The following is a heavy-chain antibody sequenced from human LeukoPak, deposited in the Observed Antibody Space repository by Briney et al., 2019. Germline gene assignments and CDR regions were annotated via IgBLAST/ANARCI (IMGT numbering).Heavy chain of an antibody. CDR2: INHSGST. CDR3: ARQWLVEDY. D-gene: IGHD6-19*01. V-gene: IGHV4-39*07. J-gene: IGHJ4*02. CDR1: GGSISSTFYY. Sequence: SETLSLTCTVSGGSISSTFYYWGWIRQPPGKGLEWIGEINHSGSTNYNPSLKSRVTISVDTSKNQFSLKLSSVTAADAAVYYCARQWLVEDYWGQGTLVTVSS.